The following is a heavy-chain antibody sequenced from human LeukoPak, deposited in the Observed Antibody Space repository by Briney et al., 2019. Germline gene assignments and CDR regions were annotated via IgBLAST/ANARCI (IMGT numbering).Heavy chain of an antibody. Sequence: PSETLSLTCTVSGDSISGDYWSWLRQSPGKGLEWIGYFHHTAGTRYNPSLQSRVTISIDTSRKHFSLKLNSLSASDTAVYFCARLLDYDTSGDPDTFDIWGQGTMVAVSS. CDR2: FHHTAGT. CDR1: GDSISGDY. D-gene: IGHD3-22*01. CDR3: ARLLDYDTSGDPDTFDI. V-gene: IGHV4-59*08. J-gene: IGHJ3*02.